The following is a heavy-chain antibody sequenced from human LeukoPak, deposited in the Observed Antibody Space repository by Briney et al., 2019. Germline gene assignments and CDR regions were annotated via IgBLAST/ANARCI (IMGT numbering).Heavy chain of an antibody. Sequence: GGSLRLSCAASGFTVSSNYMSWVRQAPGKGLEWVSVIYSGGSTYYADSVKGRFTTSRDNSKNTLYLQMNSLRAEDTAVYYCASHVLRFLEWFSLDYWGQGTLVTVSS. CDR2: IYSGGST. CDR1: GFTVSSNY. CDR3: ASHVLRFLEWFSLDY. J-gene: IGHJ4*02. V-gene: IGHV3-66*02. D-gene: IGHD3-3*01.